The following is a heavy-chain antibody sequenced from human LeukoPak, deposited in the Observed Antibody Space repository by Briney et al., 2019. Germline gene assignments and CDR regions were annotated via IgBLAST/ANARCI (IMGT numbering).Heavy chain of an antibody. CDR1: GYTFTGYH. V-gene: IGHV1-46*01. CDR2: INPSGGST. CDR3: ARDRQRNFMITFGGVLSLEY. Sequence: ASVKVSCKASGYTFTGYHMHWVRQAPGQGLEWMGIINPSGGSTSYAQKFQGRVTMTRDTSTSTVYMELSSLRSEDTAVYYCARDRQRNFMITFGGVLSLEYWGQGTLVTVSS. J-gene: IGHJ4*02. D-gene: IGHD3-16*01.